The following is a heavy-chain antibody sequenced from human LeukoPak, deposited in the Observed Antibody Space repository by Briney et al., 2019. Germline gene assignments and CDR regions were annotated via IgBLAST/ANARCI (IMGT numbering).Heavy chain of an antibody. CDR1: GYTLTELS. CDR2: FDPEDGET. D-gene: IGHD4-17*01. V-gene: IGHV1-24*01. Sequence: ASVKVSCKVSGYTLTELSMHWARQAPGKGLEWMGGFDPEDGETIYAQKFQGRVTMTEDTSTDTAYMELSSLRSEDTAVYYCATDGIYGDPDLGAFDIWGQGTMVTVSS. CDR3: ATDGIYGDPDLGAFDI. J-gene: IGHJ3*02.